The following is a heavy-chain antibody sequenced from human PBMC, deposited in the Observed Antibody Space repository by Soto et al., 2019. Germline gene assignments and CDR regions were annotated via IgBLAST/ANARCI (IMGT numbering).Heavy chain of an antibody. CDR1: GFICSSYD. CDR3: AEATETGGGAFEI. V-gene: IGHV3-23*02. CDR2: ILVYXRI. D-gene: IGHD2-8*02. Sequence: GGSLRLSSAASGFICSSYDMSRVRQSPGKSLELFSRILVYXRIFYVDFVKGRFTISRDNSKNRVYLQINSLTAEDTALNYCAEATETGGGAFEICGQGAMVTVSS. J-gene: IGHJ3*02.